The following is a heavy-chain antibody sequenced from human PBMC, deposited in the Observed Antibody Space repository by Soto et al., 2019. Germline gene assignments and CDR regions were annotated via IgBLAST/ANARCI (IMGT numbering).Heavy chain of an antibody. V-gene: IGHV3-30*03. CDR1: GFTFSSYG. Sequence: GGSLRLSCEASGFTFSSYGMHWVRQAPGKGLEWVAVISYDGSNKYYADSVKGRFTISRDNSKNTLYLQMNSLRAEDTAVYYCARDGGYSYGPGSYYFDYWGQGTLVTVSS. CDR3: ARDGGYSYGPGSYYFDY. CDR2: ISYDGSNK. J-gene: IGHJ4*02. D-gene: IGHD5-18*01.